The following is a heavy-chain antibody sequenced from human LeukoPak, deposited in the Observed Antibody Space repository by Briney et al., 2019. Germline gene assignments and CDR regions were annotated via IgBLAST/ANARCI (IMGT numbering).Heavy chain of an antibody. V-gene: IGHV3-23*01. CDR2: ISGSGGST. D-gene: IGHD3-22*01. CDR1: GFTFGSYA. Sequence: GGSLRLSCAASGFTFGSYAMSWVRQAPGKGLEWVSAISGSGGSTYYADSVKGRFTISRDNSKNTLYLQMNSLRAEDTAVYYCAKAFMIVVVPASSFDYWGQGTLVTVSS. CDR3: AKAFMIVVVPASSFDY. J-gene: IGHJ4*02.